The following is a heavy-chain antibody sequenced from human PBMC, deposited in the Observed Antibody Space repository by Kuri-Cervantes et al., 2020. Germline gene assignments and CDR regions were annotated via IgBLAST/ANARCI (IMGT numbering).Heavy chain of an antibody. J-gene: IGHJ4*02. D-gene: IGHD1-1*01. V-gene: IGHV1-58*01. Sequence: SVKVSCKASGFTFTSSAVKWVRQARGQGLEWIGWMIVGSGNTNYAQKFQERVTITRDMSTSTAYMELSSLRSGDTAVYYCAAAAYLGRSDYWGQGTLVTVSS. CDR1: GFTFTSSA. CDR3: AAAAYLGRSDY. CDR2: MIVGSGNT.